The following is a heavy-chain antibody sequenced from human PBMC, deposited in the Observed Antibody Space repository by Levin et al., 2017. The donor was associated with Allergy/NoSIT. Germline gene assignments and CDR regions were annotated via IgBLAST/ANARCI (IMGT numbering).Heavy chain of an antibody. CDR3: ARDRVSSSYYDRHYYSYHGIDV. Sequence: SCAASGFTFSDYYMSWIRQAPGKGLQWVSYISSSGSHIDSADSVKGRFTISRDNARNSLFLQMNSLRAEDTAVYYCARDRVSSSYYDRHYYSYHGIDVWGQGTTVTVSS. CDR1: GFTFSDYY. D-gene: IGHD6-13*01. V-gene: IGHV3-11*01. J-gene: IGHJ6*02. CDR2: ISSSGSHI.